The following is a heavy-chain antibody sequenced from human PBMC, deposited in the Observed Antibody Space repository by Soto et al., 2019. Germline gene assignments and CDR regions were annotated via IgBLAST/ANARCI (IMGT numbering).Heavy chain of an antibody. Sequence: SVKVSCKASGGTFSSYAISWVRQAPGQGLEWMGGIIPIFGTANYAQKFQGRVTITADESTSTAYMELSSLRSEDTAVYYCARDRLETYYYDSSGYPPALFVWGQGTTVTVSS. CDR3: ARDRLETYYYDSSGYPPALFV. D-gene: IGHD3-22*01. CDR1: GGTFSSYA. V-gene: IGHV1-69*13. J-gene: IGHJ6*02. CDR2: IIPIFGTA.